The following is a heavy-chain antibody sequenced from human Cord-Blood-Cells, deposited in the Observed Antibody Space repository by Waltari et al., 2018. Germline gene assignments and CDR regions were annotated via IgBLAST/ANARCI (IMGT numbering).Heavy chain of an antibody. V-gene: IGHV1-3*01. Sequence: HDQLAQSGAEVTKPGASVKVSCKAYGYTFTSYALLLVRQAPGQRLEWMGWINAGNGNTKYSQKFQGRVTITRDTSASTAYMELSSLRSEDTAVYYCARDRTTVVTLDYWGQGTLVTVSS. CDR2: INAGNGNT. CDR1: GYTFTSYA. D-gene: IGHD4-17*01. CDR3: ARDRTTVVTLDY. J-gene: IGHJ4*02.